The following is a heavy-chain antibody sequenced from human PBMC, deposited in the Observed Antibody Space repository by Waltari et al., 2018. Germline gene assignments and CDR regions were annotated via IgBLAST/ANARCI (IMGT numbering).Heavy chain of an antibody. CDR2: IISSSSYI. CDR1: GFTFSSYT. J-gene: IGHJ3*02. V-gene: IGHV3-21*01. Sequence: EVQLVESGGGLVKPGGSLRLSCAASGFTFSSYTMNWVSQAPGKGVEWFSAIISSSSYIYYADSVKGRFTISRDNAKNSLYLQMNSRRAEDTAVYYCARVSADAFDIWGQGTMVTVSS. CDR3: ARVSADAFDI.